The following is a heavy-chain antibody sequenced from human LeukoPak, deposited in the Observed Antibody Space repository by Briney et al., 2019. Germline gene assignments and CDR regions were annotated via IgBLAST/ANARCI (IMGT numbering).Heavy chain of an antibody. CDR3: AGLWFGELLPRYYYYGMDV. V-gene: IGHV1-69*13. Sequence: SVKVSCKASGYTFTGYYMHWVRQAPGQGLEWMGGIIPIFGTANYAQKFQGRVTITADESTSTAYMELSSLRSEDTAVYYCAGLWFGELLPRYYYYGMDVWGQGTTVTVSS. CDR2: IIPIFGTA. J-gene: IGHJ6*02. D-gene: IGHD3-10*01. CDR1: GYTFTGYY.